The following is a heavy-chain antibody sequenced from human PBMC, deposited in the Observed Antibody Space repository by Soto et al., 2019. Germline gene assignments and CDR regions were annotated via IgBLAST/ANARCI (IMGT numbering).Heavy chain of an antibody. Sequence: QVQLVQSGAEVKKPGASVKVSCKASGYTFTSYGISWVRQAPGQGLEWMGWISAYDGNTNYAQKLQGRVTMTTDTSTSTAYMELRSLRSDDTAVYYCATHYDFWSGYSTTPDYWGQGTLVTVSS. V-gene: IGHV1-18*01. CDR1: GYTFTSYG. CDR3: ATHYDFWSGYSTTPDY. CDR2: ISAYDGNT. J-gene: IGHJ4*02. D-gene: IGHD3-3*01.